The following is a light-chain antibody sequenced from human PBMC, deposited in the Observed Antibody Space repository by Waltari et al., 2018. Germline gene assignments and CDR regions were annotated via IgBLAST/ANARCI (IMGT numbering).Light chain of an antibody. CDR1: HTVNSDY. Sequence: VLTQSPGTVPCSPGERATLACRASHTVNSDYLSWYQQKPGQAPRLLIYGASRRATGVPERFRGSGSGTDFTLTIERLEPEDFTLYHCQQYGSSITFGGGTKVEIK. J-gene: IGKJ4*01. CDR2: GAS. CDR3: QQYGSSIT. V-gene: IGKV3-20*01.